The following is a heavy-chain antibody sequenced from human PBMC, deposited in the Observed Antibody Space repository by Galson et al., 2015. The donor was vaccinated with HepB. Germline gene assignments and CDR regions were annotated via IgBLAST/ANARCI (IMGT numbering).Heavy chain of an antibody. CDR1: EFSLGSYW. J-gene: IGHJ4*02. CDR3: ARNVGGGEAH. Sequence: SLRLSCAASEFSLGSYWMTWVRQAPGKGLEWVANIKEDGSQRYYVDSVRGRFTISRDNAKNSLYLQMHSLRVEDTAVYYCARNVGGGEAHWGQGTLVTVSS. CDR2: IKEDGSQR. V-gene: IGHV3-7*01. D-gene: IGHD3-16*01.